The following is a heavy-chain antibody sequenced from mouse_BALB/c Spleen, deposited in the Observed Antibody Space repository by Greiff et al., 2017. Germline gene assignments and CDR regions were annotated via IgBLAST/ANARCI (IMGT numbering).Heavy chain of an antibody. Sequence: QVQLQQPGAELVKPGASVKLSCKASGYTFTSYWMHWVKQRPGQGLEWIGEINPSNGRTNYNEKFKSKATLTVDKSSSTAYMQLSSLTSEDSAVYYCVMTTVEAWFAYWGQGTLVTVSA. D-gene: IGHD1-1*01. V-gene: IGHV1S81*02. CDR1: GYTFTSYW. J-gene: IGHJ3*01. CDR2: INPSNGRT. CDR3: VMTTVEAWFAY.